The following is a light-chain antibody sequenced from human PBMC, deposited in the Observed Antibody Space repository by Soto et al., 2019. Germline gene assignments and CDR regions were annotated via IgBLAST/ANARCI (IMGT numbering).Light chain of an antibody. J-gene: IGLJ2*01. V-gene: IGLV2-14*01. Sequence: QSALTQPASVSGSPGQSITISCTGTSSDVGGYNYVSWYQQHPGTAPKLIIYDVSNRPSGVSNRFSGSKSGNTASLTISGLQAEDEADYYCSSYTRSSTGVFGGGTKLTVL. CDR1: SSDVGGYNY. CDR2: DVS. CDR3: SSYTRSSTGV.